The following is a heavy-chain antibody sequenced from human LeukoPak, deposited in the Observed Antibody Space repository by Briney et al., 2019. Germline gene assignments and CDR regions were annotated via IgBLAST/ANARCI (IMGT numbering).Heavy chain of an antibody. CDR3: ARAPEDRRYYYYYMDV. CDR1: GFTFSSYW. J-gene: IGHJ6*03. Sequence: PGGSLRLSCAASGFTFSSYWMHWVRQAPGKGLVWVSRINSDGSSTSYADSVKGRFTISRDNAKNTLYLQMDSLRAEDTAVYYCARAPEDRRYYYYYMDVSGKGTTVSVSS. V-gene: IGHV3-74*01. CDR2: INSDGSST.